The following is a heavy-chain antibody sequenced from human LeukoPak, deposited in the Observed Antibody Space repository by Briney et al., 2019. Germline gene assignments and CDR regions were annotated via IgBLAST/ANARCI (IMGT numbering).Heavy chain of an antibody. V-gene: IGHV1-2*02. J-gene: IGHJ6*03. CDR3: ATPESRRGYYYYYMDV. Sequence: ASVKVSCKASGYTFTGYYMHWVRQAPGQGLEWMGWINPNSGGTNYAQKFQGRVTMTRDTSISTAYMELSRLRSDDTAVYYCATPESRRGYYYYYMDVWGKGTTVTVSS. CDR2: INPNSGGT. CDR1: GYTFTGYY. D-gene: IGHD3-10*01.